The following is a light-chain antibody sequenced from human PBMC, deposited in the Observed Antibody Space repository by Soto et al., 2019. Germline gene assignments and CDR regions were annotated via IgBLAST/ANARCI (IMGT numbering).Light chain of an antibody. CDR3: QQYNNWPRT. CDR1: QSVDNN. V-gene: IGKV3-15*01. J-gene: IGKJ1*01. CDR2: GAS. Sequence: IVITHSPATLSVSPGEGFTLSCRASQSVDNNLAWYQQKPGQAPRLLIYGASTRATGIPGTFSGSGSGTEFTLTISSLQSEDFAVYYCQQYNNWPRTFGQGTKVDIK.